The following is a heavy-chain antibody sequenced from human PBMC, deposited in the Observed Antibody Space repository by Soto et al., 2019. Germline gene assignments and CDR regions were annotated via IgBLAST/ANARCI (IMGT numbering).Heavy chain of an antibody. Sequence: QVQLVQSGTEVKKPGASVKVSCKASGYSFTSFGVSWVRQAPGQGLEWMGWISTYRGNTNYAQKFQGRVTMSADPSTCAAYMELRSLRSDDTAGDFCAIDSTASRTYYEFASWGQGTLVTVSS. J-gene: IGHJ5*01. D-gene: IGHD3-22*01. CDR3: AIDSTASRTYYEFAS. CDR2: ISTYRGNT. CDR1: GYSFTSFG. V-gene: IGHV1-18*01.